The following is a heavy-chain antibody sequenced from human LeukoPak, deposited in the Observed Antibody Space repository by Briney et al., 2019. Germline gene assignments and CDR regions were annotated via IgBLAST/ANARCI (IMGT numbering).Heavy chain of an antibody. D-gene: IGHD5-18*01. V-gene: IGHV4-59*01. CDR3: ARSGGGGYGYYFDY. CDR2: IYYSGST. Sequence: PSVTLSLTCTVSGGSISSYYWSWIRQPPGKGLEWIGYIYYSGSTNYNPSLKSRVTISVDTSKNQFSLKLSSVTAADTAVYYCARSGGGGYGYYFDYWGQGTLVTVSS. J-gene: IGHJ4*02. CDR1: GGSISSYY.